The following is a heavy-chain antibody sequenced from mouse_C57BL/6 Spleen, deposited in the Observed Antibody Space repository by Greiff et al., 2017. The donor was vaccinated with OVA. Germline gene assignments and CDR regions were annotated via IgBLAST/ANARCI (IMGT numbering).Heavy chain of an antibody. Sequence: VQLQQPGAELVKPGASVKLSCKASGYTFTSYWMHWVKQRPGGGLEGIGRFVPNSGGTKYNEKFKSKATLTVDKPSSTAYIQLSSLTSEDSAVYYCARYSDYYYAMDYWGQGTSVTVSS. CDR1: GYTFTSYW. CDR3: ARYSDYYYAMDY. V-gene: IGHV1-72*01. CDR2: FVPNSGGT. D-gene: IGHD2-12*01. J-gene: IGHJ4*01.